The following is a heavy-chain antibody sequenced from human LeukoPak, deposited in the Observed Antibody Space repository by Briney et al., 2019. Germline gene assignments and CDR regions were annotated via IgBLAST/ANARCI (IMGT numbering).Heavy chain of an antibody. CDR1: GGSISSYY. CDR3: ARGSRPTTTVVYFDY. V-gene: IGHV4-59*01. Sequence: SETLSLTCTVSGGSISSYYRNWIRQPPGKGLEWIGYIYHTGSTNYNPSLKSRVTISVDTSKNQFSLKLSSVTAADTAVYYCARGSRPTTTVVYFDYWGQGTLVTVSS. CDR2: IYHTGST. J-gene: IGHJ4*02. D-gene: IGHD4-23*01.